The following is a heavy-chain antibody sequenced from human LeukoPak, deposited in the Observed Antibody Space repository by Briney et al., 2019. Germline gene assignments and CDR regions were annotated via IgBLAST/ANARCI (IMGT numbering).Heavy chain of an antibody. D-gene: IGHD6-19*01. V-gene: IGHV4-39*01. J-gene: IGHJ4*02. CDR1: GGSISSSSYY. CDR2: IYYSGST. Sequence: SETLSLTCTVSGGSISSSSYYWGWIRQPPGKGLEWIGSIYYSGSTYYNPSLKSRVTISADTSKNQFSLKLSSVTAADTAVYYCASPTGYSSGWFLFDYWGQGTLVTVSS. CDR3: ASPTGYSSGWFLFDY.